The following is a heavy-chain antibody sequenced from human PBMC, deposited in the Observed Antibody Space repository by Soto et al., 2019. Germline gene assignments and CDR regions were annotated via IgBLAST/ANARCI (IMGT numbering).Heavy chain of an antibody. Sequence: QVQLVESGGGVVQPGRSLRLSCAASGFTFSSYGMHWVRQAPGKGLEWVAVIWYDGSNKYYADSVKGRFTISRDNXQXXLYLQMNSRRAEDTAVYYCARDGAADGSGSYTVDPWGQGTLVTVSS. CDR2: IWYDGSNK. CDR3: ARDGAADGSGSYTVDP. CDR1: GFTFSSYG. V-gene: IGHV3-33*01. J-gene: IGHJ5*02. D-gene: IGHD3-10*01.